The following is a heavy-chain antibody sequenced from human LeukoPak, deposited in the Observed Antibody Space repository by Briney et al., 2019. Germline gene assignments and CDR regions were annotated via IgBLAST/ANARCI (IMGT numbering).Heavy chain of an antibody. CDR2: ISSSSSYI. Sequence: GGSLRLSCAASGFTFSSYSMNWVRQPPGKGLEWVSSISSSSSYIYYADSVKGRFTISRDNAKNSLYLQMNSLRAEDTAVYYCARQDIVVVPAAYFDYWGQGTLVTVSS. J-gene: IGHJ4*02. CDR1: GFTFSSYS. V-gene: IGHV3-21*01. CDR3: ARQDIVVVPAAYFDY. D-gene: IGHD2-2*01.